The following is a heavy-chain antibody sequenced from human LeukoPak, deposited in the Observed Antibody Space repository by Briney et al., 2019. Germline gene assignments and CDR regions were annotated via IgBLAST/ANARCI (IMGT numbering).Heavy chain of an antibody. CDR2: ITRSGDST. CDR1: GFTFSNYA. J-gene: IGHJ3*02. D-gene: IGHD1-26*01. CDR3: ARAIELHDPFDI. Sequence: GGSLRLSCAASGFTFSNYAMSWVRQAPGRGLEWVSAITRSGDSTFYADSVRGRFTTSRDSSKNTLYLQMNGLRVEDTAVYYCARAIELHDPFDIWGQGTTVTVSS. V-gene: IGHV3-23*01.